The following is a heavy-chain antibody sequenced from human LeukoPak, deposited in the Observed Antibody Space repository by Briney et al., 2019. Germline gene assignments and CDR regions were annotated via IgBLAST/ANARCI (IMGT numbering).Heavy chain of an antibody. CDR1: GGSFSGYY. J-gene: IGHJ6*02. CDR3: ARGNQLRFLEWAPKPHYYYFGMDV. V-gene: IGHV4-34*01. D-gene: IGHD3-3*01. CDR2: INHSGST. Sequence: SETLSLTCAVYGGSFSGYYWSWIRQPPGKGLEWIGEINHSGSTNYNPSLKSRVTISVDTSKNQFSLKLSSVTAADTAVYYCARGNQLRFLEWAPKPHYYYFGMDVWGQGTTVTVSS.